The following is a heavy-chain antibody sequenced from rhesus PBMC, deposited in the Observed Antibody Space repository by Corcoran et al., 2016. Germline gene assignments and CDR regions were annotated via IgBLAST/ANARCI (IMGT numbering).Heavy chain of an antibody. CDR3: ARVRGGSSSYFP. J-gene: IGHJ4*01. V-gene: IGHV2-95*01. Sequence: QVTLKESGPALVKPTQTLMLTCTFSGFSISTTGTGVGWIRQPPGKALEWLASIYWNDSKYYSTSLKSRLTISKDTAKNQVVLTMTNMDPVDTATYYCARVRGGSSSYFPWGQGVLVTVSS. D-gene: IGHD6-43*01. CDR2: IYWNDSK. CDR1: GFSISTTGTG.